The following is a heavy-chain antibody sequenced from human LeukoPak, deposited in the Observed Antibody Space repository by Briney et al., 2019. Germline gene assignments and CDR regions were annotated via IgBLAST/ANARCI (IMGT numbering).Heavy chain of an antibody. CDR3: ARVVSSDWFSLDY. D-gene: IGHD6-19*01. Sequence: GGSLRLSCAASGFIFRNYYMSWVRQAPGKGLEWVAVISFSGSPEYYADSVKGRFTISRDNPKNTLYLQMNSLRPEDTAVYYCARVVSSDWFSLDYWGQGTLVTVSS. CDR2: ISFSGSPE. V-gene: IGHV3-30*03. J-gene: IGHJ4*02. CDR1: GFIFRNYY.